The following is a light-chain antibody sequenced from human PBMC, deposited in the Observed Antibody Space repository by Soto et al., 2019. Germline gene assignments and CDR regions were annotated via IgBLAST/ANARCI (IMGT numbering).Light chain of an antibody. V-gene: IGKV1-27*01. Sequence: DIQMTQSPSSLSASVGDRVTITCRASQGISNYLAWYQQKPGKVPKLLIYTASTLQSGVPSRFSGSGSGTDFTLTISSLQPEDVATYYCQNYNSAPQLTFGGGTKVDIK. CDR2: TAS. CDR3: QNYNSAPQLT. J-gene: IGKJ4*01. CDR1: QGISNY.